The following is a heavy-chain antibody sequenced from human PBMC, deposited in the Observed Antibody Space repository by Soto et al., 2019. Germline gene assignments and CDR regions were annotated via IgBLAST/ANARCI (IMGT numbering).Heavy chain of an antibody. Sequence: GGSLSLSCAASGVNFSNYWMSWGRQAPGKGLEWVANIKQDGSEKYYVDFVKGRFTISRDNTKNSLCLQMNSLRAEDTAVYYCARDQGCSGGTCYSYFQRWGQGTRVTVSS. CDR2: IKQDGSEK. CDR1: GVNFSNYW. J-gene: IGHJ1*01. V-gene: IGHV3-7*01. D-gene: IGHD2-15*01. CDR3: ARDQGCSGGTCYSYFQR.